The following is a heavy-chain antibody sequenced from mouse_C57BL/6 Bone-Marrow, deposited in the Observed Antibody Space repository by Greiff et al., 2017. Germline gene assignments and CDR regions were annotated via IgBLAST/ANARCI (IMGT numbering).Heavy chain of an antibody. V-gene: IGHV5-16*01. CDR2: INYDGSST. Sequence: EVHLVESEGGLVQPGSSMKLSCTASGFTFSDYYMAWVRQVPEKGLEWVANINYDGSSTYYLDSLKSRFIISRDNAKNILYLQMSSLKSEDTATYYCARGGGSSYGFAYWGQGTLVTVSA. CDR3: ARGGGSSYGFAY. J-gene: IGHJ3*01. D-gene: IGHD1-1*01. CDR1: GFTFSDYY.